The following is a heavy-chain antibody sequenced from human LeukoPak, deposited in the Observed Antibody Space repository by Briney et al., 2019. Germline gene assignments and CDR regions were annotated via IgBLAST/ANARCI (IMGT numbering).Heavy chain of an antibody. CDR1: GFIFSSYE. V-gene: IGHV3-48*03. CDR3: ARVKGSGWYEVDY. Sequence: RGSLRLSCAASGFIFSSYEMNWVRQAPGKGLEWVSYISSGGTTIYYADSVKGRFTISRDNVKNSLYLQVNSLSAEDTGIYYCARVKGSGWYEVDYWGQGTLVTVSS. D-gene: IGHD6-19*01. J-gene: IGHJ4*02. CDR2: ISSGGTTI.